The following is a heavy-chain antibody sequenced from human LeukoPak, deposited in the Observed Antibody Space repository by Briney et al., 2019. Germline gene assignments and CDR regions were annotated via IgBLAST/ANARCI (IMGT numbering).Heavy chain of an antibody. CDR1: GFTFSSYA. CDR2: ISYDGSNK. V-gene: IGHV3-30-3*01. CDR3: ARAYSSGWPDY. Sequence: GGSLRLSCAASGFTFSSYAMHWVRQAPGKGLEWVAVISYDGSNKYYADSVKGRFIISRDNSKNTLYLQMNSLRAEDTAVYYCARAYSSGWPDYWGQGTLVTVSS. D-gene: IGHD6-19*01. J-gene: IGHJ4*02.